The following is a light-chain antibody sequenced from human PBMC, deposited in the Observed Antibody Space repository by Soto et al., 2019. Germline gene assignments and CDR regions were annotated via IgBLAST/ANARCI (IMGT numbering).Light chain of an antibody. V-gene: IGKV2-28*01. J-gene: IGKJ1*01. CDR1: QSLLHSDGYNY. CDR3: LQALQTPPWT. CDR2: LGS. Sequence: DIVVTQSPLSLPVTPGEPASISCRSIQSLLHSDGYNYLDWYLQKPGQSPQLLIYLGSSRASGVPARFSGSGSGTDFTGKISRVEAEDVVVYYCLQALQTPPWTFGQGTKVDIK.